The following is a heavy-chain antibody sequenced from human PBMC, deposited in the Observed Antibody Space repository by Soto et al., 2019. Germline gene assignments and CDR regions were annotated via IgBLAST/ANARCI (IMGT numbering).Heavy chain of an antibody. CDR3: ARDRDFWSGYSNWFDP. CDR2: IIPIFGTA. D-gene: IGHD3-3*01. J-gene: IGHJ5*02. Sequence: SVKVSCKASGGTFSSYAISWVRQAPGQGLEWMGGIIPIFGTANYAQKFQGRVTITADKSTSTAYMELSSLRSEDTAVYYCARDRDFWSGYSNWFDPWGQGTLVTVSS. V-gene: IGHV1-69*06. CDR1: GGTFSSYA.